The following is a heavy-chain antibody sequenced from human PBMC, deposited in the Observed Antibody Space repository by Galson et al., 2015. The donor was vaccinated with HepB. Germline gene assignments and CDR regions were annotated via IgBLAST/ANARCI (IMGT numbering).Heavy chain of an antibody. CDR2: ISSSSSTI. J-gene: IGHJ4*02. CDR1: GFTFSSYS. Sequence: SLRLSCAASGFTFSSYSMNWVRQAPGKGLEWVSYISSSSSTIYYADSVKGRFTISRDNAKNSLYLQMNSLRAEDTAVYYCATIRTVTTSAHPADYWGQGTPVTVSS. V-gene: IGHV3-48*01. D-gene: IGHD4-17*01. CDR3: ATIRTVTTSAHPADY.